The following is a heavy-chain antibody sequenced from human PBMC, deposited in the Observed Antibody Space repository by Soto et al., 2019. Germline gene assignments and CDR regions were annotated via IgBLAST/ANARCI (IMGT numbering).Heavy chain of an antibody. D-gene: IGHD3-22*01. V-gene: IGHV1-18*01. J-gene: IGHJ4*02. CDR1: GYIFTAYG. Sequence: QVQLVQSGPEVKMPGASVKVSCKTSGYIFTAYGLAWLRQAPGQRPEWMGWVSANDDRTNYAQKFQGRVTMTTGRSATNTSMEVRSLRPDDTAVYYCARELNTGSSAYYSFAFWGQGTLVTVSS. CDR2: VSANDDRT. CDR3: ARELNTGSSAYYSFAF.